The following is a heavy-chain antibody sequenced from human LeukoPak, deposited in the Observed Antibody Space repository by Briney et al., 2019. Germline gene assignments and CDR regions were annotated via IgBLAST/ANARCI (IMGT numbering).Heavy chain of an antibody. CDR2: IYYSGST. CDR1: GGSISSYY. V-gene: IGHV4-59*01. CDR3: ARAAVVTFFAY. D-gene: IGHD2-21*02. J-gene: IGHJ4*02. Sequence: SETLSLTCTVSGGSISSYYWSWIRQPPGKGLEWIGYIYYSGSTNYNPSLKSRVTISVDTSKNQFSLKLSSVTAADTAVYYCARAAVVTFFAYWGQGTLVTVSS.